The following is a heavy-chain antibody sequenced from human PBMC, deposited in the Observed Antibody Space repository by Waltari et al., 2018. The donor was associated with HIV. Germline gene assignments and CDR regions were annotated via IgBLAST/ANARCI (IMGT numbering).Heavy chain of an antibody. CDR2: ISWNSGSI. Sequence: EVHLVESGGGLVQPGRSLRHSCAASGFTVVDYAMHWVRQTPGNGLEWVSVISWNSGSIGYADSVQGRFTMLRANAKNSLFLQMNSLRPEATAFYYCAKGPTLTRPPSYFNYWGQGTLVTVSS. CDR1: GFTVVDYA. V-gene: IGHV3-9*01. CDR3: AKGPTLTRPPSYFNY. J-gene: IGHJ4*02.